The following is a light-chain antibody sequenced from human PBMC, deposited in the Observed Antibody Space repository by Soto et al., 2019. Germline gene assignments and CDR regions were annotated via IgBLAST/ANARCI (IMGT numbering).Light chain of an antibody. CDR3: SSYTSSSPWV. Sequence: QSVLTQPASVSGSPGQSITISCTGTSNDVGGYNYVSWYQQHPGKAPKLMIYEASNRPSGVSNRFSGSKSGNTASLTISGLQAEDEADYYCSSYTSSSPWVFGGGTKLTVL. CDR2: EAS. J-gene: IGLJ3*02. CDR1: SNDVGGYNY. V-gene: IGLV2-14*01.